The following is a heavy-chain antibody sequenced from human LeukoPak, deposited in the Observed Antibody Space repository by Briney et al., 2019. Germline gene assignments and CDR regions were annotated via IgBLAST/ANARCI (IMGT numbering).Heavy chain of an antibody. Sequence: GGSLRLSCAASGFTFSSYAMHWVRQAPGKGLEYVSAISSNGGSTYYANSVKGRFTISRDNSKNTLYLQMNSLRAEDTAVYYCAREDYYDSSGYYYGPTGAFYYWGQGTLVTVSS. CDR3: AREDYYDSSGYYYGPTGAFYY. CDR2: ISSNGGST. D-gene: IGHD3-22*01. J-gene: IGHJ4*02. V-gene: IGHV3-64*01. CDR1: GFTFSSYA.